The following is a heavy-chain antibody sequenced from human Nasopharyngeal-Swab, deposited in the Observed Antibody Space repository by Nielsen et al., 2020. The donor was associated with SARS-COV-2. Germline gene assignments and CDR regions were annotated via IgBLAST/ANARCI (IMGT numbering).Heavy chain of an antibody. Sequence: ERQAPGQGLEWMGWMNPNSGNTGYAQKFQGRGTMTRNTSISTAHMELSSLRSEDTAVYYCARRVAGSRRAFDIWGQGTMVTVSS. CDR2: MNPNSGNT. V-gene: IGHV1-8*01. J-gene: IGHJ3*02. D-gene: IGHD6-19*01. CDR3: ARRVAGSRRAFDI.